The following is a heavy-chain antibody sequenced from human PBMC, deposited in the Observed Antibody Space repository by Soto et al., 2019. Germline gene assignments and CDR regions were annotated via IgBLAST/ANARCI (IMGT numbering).Heavy chain of an antibody. CDR1: GGTFSSYT. J-gene: IGHJ4*02. CDR3: ARVTNYYDSSGYIFDY. CDR2: IIPILGIA. V-gene: IGHV1-69*02. D-gene: IGHD3-22*01. Sequence: SVKVSCKASGGTFSSYTISWVRQAPGQGLEWMGRIIPILGIANYAQKFQGRVTITADKSTSTAYMELSSLRSEDTAVYYCARVTNYYDSSGYIFDYWGQGTLVTVSS.